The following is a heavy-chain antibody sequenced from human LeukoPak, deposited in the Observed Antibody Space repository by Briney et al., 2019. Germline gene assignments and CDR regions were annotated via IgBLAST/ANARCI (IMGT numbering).Heavy chain of an antibody. D-gene: IGHD3-22*01. CDR1: GFTFGDYA. J-gene: IGHJ4*02. Sequence: PGRSLRLSCTASGFTFGDYAMSWFRQAPGKGLEWVGFIRSKAYGGTTEYAASVKGRFTISRDDSKSIAYLQMNSLKTEDTAVYYCTRARDTCDSSGYYSYSGYYFDYWGQGTLVTVSS. CDR2: IRSKAYGGTT. CDR3: TRARDTCDSSGYYSYSGYYFDY. V-gene: IGHV3-49*03.